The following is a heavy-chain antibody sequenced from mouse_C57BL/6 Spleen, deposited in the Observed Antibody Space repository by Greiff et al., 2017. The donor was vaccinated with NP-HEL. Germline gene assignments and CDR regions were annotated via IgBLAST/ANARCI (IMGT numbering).Heavy chain of an antibody. V-gene: IGHV1-81*01. D-gene: IGHD1-1*01. CDR3: ARRPTVVAYYYAMDY. CDR1: GYTFTSYG. Sequence: VQRVESGAELARPGASVKLSCKASGYTFTSYGISWVKQRTGQGLEWIGEIYPRSGNTYYNEKFKGKATLTADKSSSTAYMELRSLTSEDSAVYFCARRPTVVAYYYAMDYWGQGTSVTVSS. J-gene: IGHJ4*01. CDR2: IYPRSGNT.